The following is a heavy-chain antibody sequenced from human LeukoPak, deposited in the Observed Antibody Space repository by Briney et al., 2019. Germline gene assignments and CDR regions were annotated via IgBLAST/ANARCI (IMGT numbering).Heavy chain of an antibody. V-gene: IGHV3-30*04. D-gene: IGHD5-12*01. CDR2: ISYDGSNK. Sequence: GGSLRLSCAASGFTFSSYAMHWVRQAPGKGLEWVTIISYDGSNKYYADSVKGRFTISRGNSKNTLYLQLNSLRTEDTAVYYCARDLYSGLIAYAFDIWGQGTMVTVSS. J-gene: IGHJ3*02. CDR1: GFTFSSYA. CDR3: ARDLYSGLIAYAFDI.